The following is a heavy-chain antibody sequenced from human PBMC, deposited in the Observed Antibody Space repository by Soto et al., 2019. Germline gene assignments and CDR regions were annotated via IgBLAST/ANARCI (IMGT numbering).Heavy chain of an antibody. J-gene: IGHJ6*02. CDR3: VKVDNYVTPTPQDV. V-gene: IGHV1-18*01. D-gene: IGHD3-16*01. CDR1: GYIFVNYG. Sequence: QVQLVQSGDEVKKPGVAMKVSCKASGYIFVNYGIAWVRQAPGQGLEWMGWISPYTGNTHSATKVQGRLTMTTDTSTSTAYMDLGSLTSDDTAVYYCVKVDNYVTPTPQDVWGQGTTVTVSS. CDR2: ISPYTGNT.